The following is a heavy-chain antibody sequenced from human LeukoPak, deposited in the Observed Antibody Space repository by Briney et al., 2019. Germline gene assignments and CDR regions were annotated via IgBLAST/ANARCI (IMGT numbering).Heavy chain of an antibody. CDR3: ARAAGPSFDY. Sequence: PSETLSLTCAVYGGSFSGYYWSWIRQPPGKGLEWIGEINHSGSTNYNPSLKSRVTISVDTSKNQFSLKLSSVTAADTAVYYCARAAGPSFDYWGQGTLVTVSS. D-gene: IGHD6-13*01. CDR2: INHSGST. CDR1: GGSFSGYY. V-gene: IGHV4-34*01. J-gene: IGHJ4*02.